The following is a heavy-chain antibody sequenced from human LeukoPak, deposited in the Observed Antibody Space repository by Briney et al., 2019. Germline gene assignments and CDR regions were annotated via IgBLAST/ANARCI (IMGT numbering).Heavy chain of an antibody. CDR1: GGSISSYY. V-gene: IGHV4-59*08. Sequence: ETLSLTCTVSGGSISSYYWSWIRQPPGKGLEWIGYIYYSGSTNYNPSLKSRVTISVDTSKNQFSLKLSSVTAADTAVYYCARADQLAGRYFDYWGQGTLVTVSS. CDR3: ARADQLAGRYFDY. J-gene: IGHJ4*02. CDR2: IYYSGST. D-gene: IGHD2-2*01.